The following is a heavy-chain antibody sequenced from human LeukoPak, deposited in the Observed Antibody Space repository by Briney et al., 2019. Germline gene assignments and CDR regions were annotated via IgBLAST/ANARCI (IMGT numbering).Heavy chain of an antibody. CDR1: GYSFTSYW. CDR3: ARLTYYYDSSGYSVDAFDI. J-gene: IGHJ3*02. CDR2: IYPGDSDT. D-gene: IGHD3-22*01. Sequence: GESLKISCKGSGYSFTSYWIGWVRQMPGKGLEWIGIIYPGDSDTRYSPSFQGQVTISADKSISTAYLQWSSLKASDTAMYYCARLTYYYDSSGYSVDAFDIWGQGTMVTVSS. V-gene: IGHV5-51*01.